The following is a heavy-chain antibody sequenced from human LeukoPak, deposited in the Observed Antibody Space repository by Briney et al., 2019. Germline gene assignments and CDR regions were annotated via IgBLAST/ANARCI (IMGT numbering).Heavy chain of an antibody. V-gene: IGHV3-21*01. J-gene: IGHJ3*02. D-gene: IGHD1-14*01. CDR3: ARDSGTGDAFDI. Sequence: GGSLRLSCAASGFTFSSYSMNWVRQAPGKGLEWVSSISSSYIYYADSVKGRFTISRDNAKNSLYLQMNSLRAEDTAVYYCARDSGTGDAFDIWGQGTMVTVSS. CDR1: GFTFSSYS. CDR2: ISSSYI.